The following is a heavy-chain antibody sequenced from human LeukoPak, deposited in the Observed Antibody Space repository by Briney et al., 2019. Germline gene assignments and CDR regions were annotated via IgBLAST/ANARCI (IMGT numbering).Heavy chain of an antibody. V-gene: IGHV3-30-3*01. CDR1: GFTFSNYA. J-gene: IGHJ4*02. CDR2: ISYDGSNK. Sequence: GGSLRLSCAASGFTFSNYAMQWVRQAPGKGLEWVAVISYDGSNKYYSESVKGRFTISRDNSKNTLYLQMNSLRVEETAVYYCARERNYDRSGYFYYWGQGTLVIVSS. CDR3: ARERNYDRSGYFYY. D-gene: IGHD3-22*01.